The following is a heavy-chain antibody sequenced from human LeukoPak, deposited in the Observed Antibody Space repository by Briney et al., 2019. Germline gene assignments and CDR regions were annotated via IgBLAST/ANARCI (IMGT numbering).Heavy chain of an antibody. CDR3: ARGTYDILTGYYYYYYYGMDV. J-gene: IGHJ6*02. V-gene: IGHV1-69*13. Sequence: GASVKVSCKASGGTFSSYAISWVRQAPGQGLEWMGGIIPIFGTANYAQKFQGRVTITADESTSTAYMELSSLRSEDMAVYYCARGTYDILTGYYYYYYYGMDVWGQGTTVTVSS. D-gene: IGHD3-9*01. CDR2: IIPIFGTA. CDR1: GGTFSSYA.